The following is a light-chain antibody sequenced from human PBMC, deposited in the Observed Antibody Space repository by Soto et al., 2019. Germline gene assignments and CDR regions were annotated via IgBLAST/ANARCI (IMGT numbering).Light chain of an antibody. CDR2: EVI. Sequence: QSVLTQPASVSGSPGQSITISCTGSNSDIGSYNLVSWYQHHPGKAPKLMISEVIRRPSGVSNRFSGSKSGNTASLTISGLQAEDEADYYCCSYAGSFVVFGGGTKLTVL. J-gene: IGLJ2*01. CDR3: CSYAGSFVV. CDR1: NSDIGSYNL. V-gene: IGLV2-23*02.